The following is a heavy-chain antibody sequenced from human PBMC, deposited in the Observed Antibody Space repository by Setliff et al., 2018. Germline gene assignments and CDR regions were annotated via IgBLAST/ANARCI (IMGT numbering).Heavy chain of an antibody. J-gene: IGHJ5*02. CDR1: GYTFTGYY. CDR3: ARDPFRNYDTAPVWFDP. Sequence: ASVKVSCKASGYTFTGYYMHWVRQAPGQGLEWMGRINPNSGGTNYAQKFQGRVTMTRDTSISTAYMELSRLRSDDTAVYYCARDPFRNYDTAPVWFDPWGQGTLVTVSS. D-gene: IGHD3-22*01. V-gene: IGHV1-2*06. CDR2: INPNSGGT.